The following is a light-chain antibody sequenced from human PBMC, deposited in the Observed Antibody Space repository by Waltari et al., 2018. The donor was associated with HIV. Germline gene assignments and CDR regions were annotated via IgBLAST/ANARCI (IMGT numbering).Light chain of an antibody. CDR1: QSVSSN. Sequence: EIVMTQSPATLSVSPGERVTLSCRASQSVSSNLAWYQRKSGQAPRLLIYGASTRATGIPARFSGSGSGTEFTLTISSLQSEDFAVYYCQQYSNWPLTFGPGTKVDI. CDR3: QQYSNWPLT. J-gene: IGKJ3*01. CDR2: GAS. V-gene: IGKV3-15*01.